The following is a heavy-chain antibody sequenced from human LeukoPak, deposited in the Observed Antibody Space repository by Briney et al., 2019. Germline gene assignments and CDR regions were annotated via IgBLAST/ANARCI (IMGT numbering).Heavy chain of an antibody. J-gene: IGHJ3*02. Sequence: GGSLRLSCAASGFTFSSYWMSWVRQAPGKGLEWVANIKQDGSEKYYVDSVKGRFTISRDNAKNSLYLQMSSLRAEDTAVYYCARAQHELLRAFDIWGQGTMVTVSS. CDR2: IKQDGSEK. V-gene: IGHV3-7*01. CDR3: ARAQHELLRAFDI. CDR1: GFTFSSYW. D-gene: IGHD2-15*01.